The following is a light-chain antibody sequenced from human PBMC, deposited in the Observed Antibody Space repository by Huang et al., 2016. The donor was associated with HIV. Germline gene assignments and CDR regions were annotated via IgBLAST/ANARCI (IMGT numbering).Light chain of an antibody. CDR3: QQYDSLPRT. CDR1: RHIYSY. Sequence: DIQMTQSPSSLSASIGDRVTITCRASRHIYSYLNWYQHRPGKAPKRLIYDAANLEGGVPSRFSGSGSGRNFTLIISSLQPEDFATYYCQQYDSLPRTFGPGTKV. V-gene: IGKV1-33*01. CDR2: DAA. J-gene: IGKJ3*01.